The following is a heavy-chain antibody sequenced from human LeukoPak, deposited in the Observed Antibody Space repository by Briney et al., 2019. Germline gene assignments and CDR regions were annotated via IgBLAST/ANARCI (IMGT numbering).Heavy chain of an antibody. D-gene: IGHD2-2*01. CDR1: GYTFTSYG. V-gene: IGHV1-18*01. Sequence: GASVKVSCKASGYTFTSYGISWVRQAPGQGLEWMGWISAYNGNTNYAQKLQGRVTMTTDTSTSTAYMELRSLRSDDTAVYYCASIAVVPAAASYYYYGMDVWGQGTTVTVSS. CDR2: ISAYNGNT. CDR3: ASIAVVPAAASYYYYGMDV. J-gene: IGHJ6*02.